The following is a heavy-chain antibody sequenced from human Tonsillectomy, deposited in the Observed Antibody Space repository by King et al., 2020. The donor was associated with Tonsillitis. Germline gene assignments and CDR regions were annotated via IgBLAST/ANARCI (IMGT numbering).Heavy chain of an antibody. D-gene: IGHD3-16*01. Sequence: VQLVESGGGVVQPGRSLRLSCAASGFTFSSYPMHWVRQAPGKGLEWVAVIAFDGKIQYYAGSVKGRFTISRDDSKNTLYLQMNTLSVEDTAVYYCARVMIRGAPDYFDYWGQGTLVTVSS. V-gene: IGHV3-30*01. CDR2: IAFDGKIQ. CDR1: GFTFSSYP. CDR3: ARVMIRGAPDYFDY. J-gene: IGHJ4*02.